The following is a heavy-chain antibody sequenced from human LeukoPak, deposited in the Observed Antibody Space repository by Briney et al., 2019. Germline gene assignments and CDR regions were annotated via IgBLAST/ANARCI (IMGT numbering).Heavy chain of an antibody. Sequence: SETLSLTCAVYGGSFSSHYWSWIRQSPGKGLEWIGEINYSGSTNYNPSLKSRVTISVDTSKNQFSLKLSSVTAADTAVYYCARQYSSSWYRRGDFQHWGQGTLVTVSS. CDR3: ARQYSSSWYRRGDFQH. D-gene: IGHD6-13*01. CDR2: INYSGST. J-gene: IGHJ1*01. CDR1: GGSFSSHY. V-gene: IGHV4-34*01.